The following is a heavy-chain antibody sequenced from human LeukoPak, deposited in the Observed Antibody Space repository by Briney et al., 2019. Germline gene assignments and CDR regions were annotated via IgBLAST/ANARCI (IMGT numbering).Heavy chain of an antibody. CDR3: ARFGSIAARRDYYYGMDV. D-gene: IGHD6-6*01. CDR1: GGSFSGYY. J-gene: IGHJ6*02. V-gene: IGHV4-34*01. Sequence: PSETLSLTCAVYGGSFSGYYWSWIRQPPGKGLEWIGEINHSGSTNYNPSLKSRVTISVDTSKNQFSLKLTSVTAADTAVYYCARFGSIAARRDYYYGMDVWGQGTTVTVSS. CDR2: INHSGST.